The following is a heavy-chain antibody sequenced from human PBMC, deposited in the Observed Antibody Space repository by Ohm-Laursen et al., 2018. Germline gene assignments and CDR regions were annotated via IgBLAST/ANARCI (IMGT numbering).Heavy chain of an antibody. D-gene: IGHD3-3*01. CDR2: ISGSGGST. J-gene: IGHJ4*02. Sequence: SLRLSCAASGFTFSSYAMSWVRQAPGKGLEWVSAISGSGGSTYYAGSVKGRFTISRDNSKNTLYLQMNSLRAEDTAVYYCAKGDDPSPYYFDYWGQGTLVTVSS. V-gene: IGHV3-23*01. CDR3: AKGDDPSPYYFDY. CDR1: GFTFSSYA.